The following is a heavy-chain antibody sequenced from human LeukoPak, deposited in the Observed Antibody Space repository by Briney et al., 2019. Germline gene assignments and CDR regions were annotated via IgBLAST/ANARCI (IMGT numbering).Heavy chain of an antibody. CDR2: ISGRSSTI. CDR1: AFTFSDYS. D-gene: IGHD1-26*01. J-gene: IGHJ4*02. V-gene: IGHV3-48*01. Sequence: GGSLRLSCAASAFTFSDYSMNWVRQAPGKGLEWISYISGRSSTIYYADSVRGRFTISRDNAKNSMYLQMNSLRAEDTAVHYCARDRLTSGSYFFDYWGQGTLVTVSS. CDR3: ARDRLTSGSYFFDY.